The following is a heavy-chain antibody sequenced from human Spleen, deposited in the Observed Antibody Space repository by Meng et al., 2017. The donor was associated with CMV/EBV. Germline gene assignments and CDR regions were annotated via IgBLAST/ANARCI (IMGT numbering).Heavy chain of an antibody. J-gene: IGHJ4*02. V-gene: IGHV4-59*01. CDR3: VRDALPGIYFDS. Sequence: GSLRLSCSVSGDSISNNYWSWIRQPPGKGLEWIGYIIYIGNTNYNPSLKSRITISVDTSKNQFSLRLTSVTAADTAVYYCVRDALPGIYFDSWGQGILVTVSS. CDR2: IIYIGNT. CDR1: GDSISNNY.